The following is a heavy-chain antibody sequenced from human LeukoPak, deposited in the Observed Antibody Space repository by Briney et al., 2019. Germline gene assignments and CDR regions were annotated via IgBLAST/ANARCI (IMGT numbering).Heavy chain of an antibody. V-gene: IGHV3-7*03. D-gene: IGHD3-22*01. CDR2: IKQDGSEK. J-gene: IGHJ4*02. Sequence: GGSLRLSCAASGFTFSSYWMSWVRQAPGKGLEWVANIKQDGSEKYYVDSVKGRFTISRDNSKNTLYLQMNSLRAEDTAVYYCASKIHYYDSSGYYYVRWGQGTLVTVSS. CDR1: GFTFSSYW. CDR3: ASKIHYYDSSGYYYVR.